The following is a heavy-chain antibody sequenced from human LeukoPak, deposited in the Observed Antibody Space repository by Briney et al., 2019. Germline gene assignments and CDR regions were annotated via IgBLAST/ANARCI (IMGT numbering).Heavy chain of an antibody. V-gene: IGHV1-2*02. Sequence: ASVKVSCKASGYTFTGYYMHWVRQAPGQGLEWLGWINPNSGGTNYAQKFQGRVTMTRGTSISTAYMELSRLRSDDTAVYYCARGKSSSWYGDYYYGMDVWGQGTTVTVSS. J-gene: IGHJ6*02. CDR2: INPNSGGT. CDR3: ARGKSSSWYGDYYYGMDV. D-gene: IGHD6-13*01. CDR1: GYTFTGYY.